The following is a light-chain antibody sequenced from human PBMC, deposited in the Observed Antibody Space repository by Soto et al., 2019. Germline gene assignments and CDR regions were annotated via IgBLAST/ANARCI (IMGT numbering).Light chain of an antibody. CDR3: QKYNSAPY. Sequence: IQITQSPSSLSASVGDRVTITCRASQGISNYLAWYQQKPGKVPKLLIYAASTLQSGVPSRLSGSGSGTDFTLTIRSLQPEDVATYYCQKYNSAPYFGGGTKVDIK. CDR2: AAS. V-gene: IGKV1-27*01. J-gene: IGKJ4*01. CDR1: QGISNY.